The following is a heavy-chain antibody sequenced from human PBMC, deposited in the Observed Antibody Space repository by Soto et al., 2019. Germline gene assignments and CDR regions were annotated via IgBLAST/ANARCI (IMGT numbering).Heavy chain of an antibody. D-gene: IGHD2-2*01. CDR1: GYTFTSYD. J-gene: IGHJ6*02. V-gene: IGHV1-8*01. CDR2: MSSNSGNT. CDR3: AREGLVLVPTTVNSDYYYYAMDV. Sequence: ASVKVSCKASGYTFTSYDINWVRQATGQGPEWMGWMSSNSGNTGYAQKFQGRVTMTRNTSISTAYMELSSLRSEDTAVYYCAREGLVLVPTTVNSDYYYYAMDVWGQGTTVTVSS.